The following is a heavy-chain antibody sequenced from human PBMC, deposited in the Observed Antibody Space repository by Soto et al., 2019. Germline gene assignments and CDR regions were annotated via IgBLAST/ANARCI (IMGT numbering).Heavy chain of an antibody. J-gene: IGHJ4*02. Sequence: PAGSLRRSCAPSGFTFSSYAMSWDCQAPGGGVEWVSANSGSGGSTYYADSVKGRFTISRDNSRNTLYLQMNSLRAEDTAVYYCAKTDCSGGSCYSYADYWGQGTLVTLSS. D-gene: IGHD2-15*01. CDR3: AKTDCSGGSCYSYADY. CDR1: GFTFSSYA. CDR2: NSGSGGST. V-gene: IGHV3-23*01.